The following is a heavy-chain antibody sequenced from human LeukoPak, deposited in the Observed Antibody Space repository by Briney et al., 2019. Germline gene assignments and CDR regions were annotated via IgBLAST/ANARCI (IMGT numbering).Heavy chain of an antibody. CDR1: GFTFSTYA. J-gene: IGHJ4*02. CDR3: AKDRGSVAVAGIDY. D-gene: IGHD6-19*01. V-gene: IGHV3-23*01. CDR2: LSGSFGRA. Sequence: PGGSPRLSCAASGFTFSTYAMSWVRQAPGKGLEWVSALSGSFGRAYYADSVKGRFTISGDNSKNTLYLQMNSLRAEDTALYYCAKDRGSVAVAGIDYWGQGTLVTVSS.